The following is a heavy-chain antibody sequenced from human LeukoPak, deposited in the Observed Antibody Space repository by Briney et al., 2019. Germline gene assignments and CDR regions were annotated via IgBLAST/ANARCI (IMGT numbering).Heavy chain of an antibody. CDR3: ARGDYYDSSGYYWAGAFDI. CDR2: ISAYNGNT. V-gene: IGHV1-18*01. J-gene: IGHJ3*02. Sequence: ASVKVSCKASGYTFTSCGISWVRQAPGQGLEWMGWISAYNGNTNYAQKLQGRVTMTTDTSTSTAYMELRSLRSDDTAVYYCARGDYYDSSGYYWAGAFDIWGQGTMVTVSS. CDR1: GYTFTSCG. D-gene: IGHD3-22*01.